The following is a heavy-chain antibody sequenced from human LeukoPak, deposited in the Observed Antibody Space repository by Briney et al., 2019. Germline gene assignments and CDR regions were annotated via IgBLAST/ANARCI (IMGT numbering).Heavy chain of an antibody. CDR2: INHSGST. V-gene: IGHV4-34*01. Sequence: PSETLSLTCAVYGESFSGYYWSWIRQPPGKGLEWIGEINHSGSTNYNPSLKSRVTISVDTSKNQFSLKLSSVTAADTAVYYCARVIVAYCSSTSCYSAAGFDYWGQGTLVTVSS. J-gene: IGHJ4*02. D-gene: IGHD2-2*01. CDR3: ARVIVAYCSSTSCYSAAGFDY. CDR1: GESFSGYY.